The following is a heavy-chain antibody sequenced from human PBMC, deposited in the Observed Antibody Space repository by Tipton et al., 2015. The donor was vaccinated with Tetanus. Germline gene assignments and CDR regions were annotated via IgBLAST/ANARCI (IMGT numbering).Heavy chain of an antibody. D-gene: IGHD2-2*01. V-gene: IGHV4-30-2*01. J-gene: IGHJ4*02. Sequence: TLSLTCAVSGASISSIYSWSWIRQPPGKGLEWIGYVFRSGSADYNPSLKSPVNISLDRTENQITLMLTSVTAADTAVYYCARVACSSTSCYSHYFDYWGPGSVVTVSS. CDR2: VFRSGSA. CDR3: ARVACSSTSCYSHYFDY. CDR1: GASISSIYS.